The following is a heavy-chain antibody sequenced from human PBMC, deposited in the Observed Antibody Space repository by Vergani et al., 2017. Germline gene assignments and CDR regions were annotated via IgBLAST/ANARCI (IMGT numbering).Heavy chain of an antibody. D-gene: IGHD3-10*01. CDR2: IIPIFGTA. V-gene: IGHV1-69*01. CDR3: ARDMYYYGSGFYGMDV. J-gene: IGHJ6*02. Sequence: QVQLVQSGAEVKKPGSSVKVSCKASGGTFSRYAISWVRQAPGQGFEWMGGIIPIFGTANYAQKFQGRVTITADESTSTAYMELSSLRSEDTAVYYCARDMYYYGSGFYGMDVWGQGTTVTVSS. CDR1: GGTFSRYA.